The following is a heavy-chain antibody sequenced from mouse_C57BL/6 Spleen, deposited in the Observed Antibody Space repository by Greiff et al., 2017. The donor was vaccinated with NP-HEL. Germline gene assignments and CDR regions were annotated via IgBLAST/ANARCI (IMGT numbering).Heavy chain of an antibody. CDR3: ARKAYYSNYLYFDV. V-gene: IGHV1-7*01. Sequence: QVQLQQSGAERAKPGASVKLSCKASGYTFTSYWMHWVKQRPGQGLEWIGYINPSSGYTKYNQKFKDKAPLTADKSSSTAYMQLSSLTYEDSAVYYCARKAYYSNYLYFDVWGTGTTVTVSS. CDR2: INPSSGYT. CDR1: GYTFTSYW. J-gene: IGHJ1*03. D-gene: IGHD2-5*01.